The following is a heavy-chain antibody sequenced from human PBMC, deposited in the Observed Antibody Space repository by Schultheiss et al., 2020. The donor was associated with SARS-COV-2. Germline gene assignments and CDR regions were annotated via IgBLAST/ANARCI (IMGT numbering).Heavy chain of an antibody. CDR1: GYTFTSYG. J-gene: IGHJ4*02. Sequence: ASVKVSCKASGYTFTSYGISWVRQAPGQGLEWMGWINPNSGGTNYAQKFQGWVTMSTDTSTSTAYLDLRSLRSDDTAVYYCARHGSGSLPWGQGTLVTVSS. CDR3: ARHGSGSLP. V-gene: IGHV1-18*01. CDR2: INPNSGGT. D-gene: IGHD3-10*01.